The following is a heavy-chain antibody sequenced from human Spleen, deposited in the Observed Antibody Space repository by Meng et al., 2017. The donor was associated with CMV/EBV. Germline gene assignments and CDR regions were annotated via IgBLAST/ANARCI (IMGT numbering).Heavy chain of an antibody. Sequence: GESLKISCAASGFTFSSYEMTWVRQAPGKGLEWVSYISSSGSTIYYADSVKGRFTISRDSANNSLYLQMNSLRVEDTAVYYCARALQLSSPNYYESTTYYFDLDYFDYWGQGTLVTVSS. CDR2: ISSSGSTI. CDR1: GFTFSSYE. D-gene: IGHD3-22*01. J-gene: IGHJ4*02. CDR3: ARALQLSSPNYYESTTYYFDLDYFDY. V-gene: IGHV3-48*03.